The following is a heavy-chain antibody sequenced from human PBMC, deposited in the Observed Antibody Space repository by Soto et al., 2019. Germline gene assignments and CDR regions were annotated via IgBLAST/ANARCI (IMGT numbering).Heavy chain of an antibody. CDR1: GFSLSTSSGVG. CDR3: AHILGIGSYYEGFDY. CDR2: IYWDDEK. Sequence: QITLKESGPTLVKPTQTLTLTCTFSGFSLSTSSGVGVGWIRQPPGKALEWLAFIYWDDEKRYSPSLKSRLTVTKDTPKNQMVLILTNMDPVDTATYYCAHILGIGSYYEGFDYWGPGALVTVSS. J-gene: IGHJ4*02. V-gene: IGHV2-5*02. D-gene: IGHD2-15*01.